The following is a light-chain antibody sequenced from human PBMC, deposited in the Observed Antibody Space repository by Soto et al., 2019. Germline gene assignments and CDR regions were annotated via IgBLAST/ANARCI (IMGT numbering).Light chain of an antibody. CDR2: EVS. V-gene: IGLV2-14*01. J-gene: IGLJ1*01. CDR1: SSDVGAHNF. CDR3: NSSTSSNTYV. Sequence: QSVLTQPASVSGSPGQAITISCSGSSSDVGAHNFVSWYQHHPGKAPKLMIYEVSNRPSGVSNRFSGSKSGNTASLTISGLQAEDEADYYCNSSTSSNTYVFGSGTKVTV.